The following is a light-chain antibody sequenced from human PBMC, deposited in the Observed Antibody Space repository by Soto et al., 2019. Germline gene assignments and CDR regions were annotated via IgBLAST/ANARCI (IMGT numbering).Light chain of an antibody. J-gene: IGKJ4*01. CDR2: GTS. V-gene: IGKV3-20*01. Sequence: EIVLTQSPGTLSLSPGERASLSCRASQSVSSSYLACYQQKPGQAPRLLIYGTSSRATGIPDRFSGSGSGTDFTLTISRLEPEDFAMYYCQQYGYLVTFGGGTKVDI. CDR3: QQYGYLVT. CDR1: QSVSSSY.